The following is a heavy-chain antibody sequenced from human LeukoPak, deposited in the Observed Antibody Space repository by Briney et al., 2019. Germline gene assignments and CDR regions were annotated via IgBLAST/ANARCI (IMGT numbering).Heavy chain of an antibody. J-gene: IGHJ6*02. CDR3: ASGGLKWSYYYYGMYV. D-gene: IGHD2-8*01. Sequence: SETLSLTCAVYGGSFSGYYWSWIRQPPGKGLGWIGEINHSGSTNYNPSLKSRVTISVDTSKNQFSLKLSSVAAADSAVYYCASGGLKWSYYYYGMYVWGQGTTVTVSS. CDR1: GGSFSGYY. CDR2: INHSGST. V-gene: IGHV4-34*01.